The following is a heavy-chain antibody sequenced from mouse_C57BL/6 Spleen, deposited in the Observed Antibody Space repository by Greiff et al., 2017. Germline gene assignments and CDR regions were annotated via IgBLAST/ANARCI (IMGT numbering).Heavy chain of an antibody. CDR1: GFTFSDYY. D-gene: IGHD2-3*01. CDR3: ARVYDGYYGYVDV. CDR2: INYDGSST. J-gene: IGHJ1*03. Sequence: VQLKESEGGLVQPGSSMKLSCTASGFTFSDYYMAWVRQVPEKGLEWVANINYDGSSTYYLDSLKSRFIISRDNAKNILYLQMSSLKSEDTATYYCARVYDGYYGYVDVWGTGTTVTVSS. V-gene: IGHV5-16*01.